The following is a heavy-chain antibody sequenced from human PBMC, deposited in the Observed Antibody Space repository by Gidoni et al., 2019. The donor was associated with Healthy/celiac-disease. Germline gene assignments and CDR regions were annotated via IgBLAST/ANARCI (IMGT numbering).Heavy chain of an antibody. D-gene: IGHD6-19*01. J-gene: IGHJ4*02. Sequence: QVTLKESGPVLVKPTETLTLTCTVSGFSLSNARMGVSWIRQPPGKALEWLAHIFSNDEKSYSTSLKSRLTISKDTSKSQVVLTMTNMDPVDTATYYCARIPPGIAVAGTLVLYDYWGQGTLVTVSS. CDR3: ARIPPGIAVAGTLVLYDY. CDR1: GFSLSNARMG. CDR2: IFSNDEK. V-gene: IGHV2-26*01.